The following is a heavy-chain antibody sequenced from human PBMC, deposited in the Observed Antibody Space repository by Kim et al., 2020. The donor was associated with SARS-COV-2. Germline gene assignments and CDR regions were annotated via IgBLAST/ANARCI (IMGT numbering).Heavy chain of an antibody. D-gene: IGHD2-2*01. CDR1: GGSISSSSYY. Sequence: SETLSLTCTVSGGSISSSSYYWGWIRQPPGKGLEWIGSIYYSGSTYYNPSLKSRVTISVDTSKNQFSLKLSSVTAADTAVYYCARSEIVVVPAASLGGIDPWGQGTLVTVSS. CDR3: ARSEIVVVPAASLGGIDP. J-gene: IGHJ5*02. V-gene: IGHV4-39*01. CDR2: IYYSGST.